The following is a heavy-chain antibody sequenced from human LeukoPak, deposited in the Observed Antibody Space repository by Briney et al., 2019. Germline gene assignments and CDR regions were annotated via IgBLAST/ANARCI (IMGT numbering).Heavy chain of an antibody. J-gene: IGHJ4*02. D-gene: IGHD3-16*02. CDR2: MNPNSGNT. Sequence: ASVKVSCKASGYTFTSYDVNWVRQATGQGLEWMGWMNPNSGNTGYAQKFQGRVTITRNTSISTAYMELSSLRSEDTAVYYCARAAYDYVWGSYRLGYWGQGTLVTVSS. V-gene: IGHV1-8*03. CDR3: ARAAYDYVWGSYRLGY. CDR1: GYTFTSYD.